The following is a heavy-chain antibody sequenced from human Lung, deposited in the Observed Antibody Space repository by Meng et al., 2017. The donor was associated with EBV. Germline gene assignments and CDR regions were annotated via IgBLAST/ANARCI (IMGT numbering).Heavy chain of an antibody. V-gene: IGHV3-11*05. CDR1: GFTFSDYY. D-gene: IGHD3-3*01. CDR2: ISSRGGYT. J-gene: IGHJ4*02. CDR3: FIFYFFFFL. Sequence: QLQLVESGGGLVKSGGSLRLSCVASGFTFSDYYMTWIRQAPGKGLEWLSYISSRGGYTDSADSVKGRFTISRDNAKNSVHLQMNSLRPDDTTVCYFFIFYFFFFLWGLGTLVTVSS.